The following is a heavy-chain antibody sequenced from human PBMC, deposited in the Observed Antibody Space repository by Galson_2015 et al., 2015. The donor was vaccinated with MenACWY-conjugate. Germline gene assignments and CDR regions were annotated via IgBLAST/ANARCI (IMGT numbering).Heavy chain of an antibody. CDR2: IYPSDSDT. J-gene: IGHJ5*02. V-gene: IGHV5-51*01. CDR1: GYRFTNSW. D-gene: IGHD6-6*01. Sequence: QSGAEVTKPGESLPISCKASGYRFTNSWIARVRQMPGKGLEWMGIIYPSDSDTRYSPSFQGQVTISADKSIDTAYLQWSSLKASAAAMYYCTRQGSSSSWFDPWGQGTLVTVSS. CDR3: TRQGSSSSWFDP.